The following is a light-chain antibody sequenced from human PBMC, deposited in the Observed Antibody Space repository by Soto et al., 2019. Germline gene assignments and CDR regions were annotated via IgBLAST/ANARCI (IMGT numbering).Light chain of an antibody. CDR1: QTISSW. J-gene: IGKJ1*01. CDR2: KAS. Sequence: DIQMTQSPSTLSGSVGDRVTITSRASQTISSWLAWYQQKPGKAPKLLIYKASTLKSGVPSRFSGSGSGTEFTLTISSLQPDDFATYYCQQYNSYPWTCGQGTKVDI. CDR3: QQYNSYPWT. V-gene: IGKV1-5*03.